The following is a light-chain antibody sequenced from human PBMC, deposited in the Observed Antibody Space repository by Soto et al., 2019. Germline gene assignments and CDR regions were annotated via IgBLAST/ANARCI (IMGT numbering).Light chain of an antibody. Sequence: EIVLTQSPGTLSLSPGERATLSCRASQSVSSSYLAWYQQKPGQAPRLLIYGASSRATGIPDRFSGSGSGTDFTLTISRLEPEDFAVYYCQQHVPSPYMYIFGQGTKLEIK. CDR1: QSVSSSY. V-gene: IGKV3-20*01. J-gene: IGKJ2*01. CDR2: GAS. CDR3: QQHVPSPYMYI.